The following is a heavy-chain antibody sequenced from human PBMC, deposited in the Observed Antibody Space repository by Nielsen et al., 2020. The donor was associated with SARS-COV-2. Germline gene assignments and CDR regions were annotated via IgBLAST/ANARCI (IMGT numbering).Heavy chain of an antibody. CDR3: AKMGTSGWSVRAGYSYHYGMDV. J-gene: IGHJ6*02. Sequence: GESLKISCAASGFTFSSYWMSWVRQAPGKGLEWVANIKQDGSEKYYVDSVKGRFTISRDNAKNSLFLQMNNLRAEDTAVYYCAKMGTSGWSVRAGYSYHYGMDVWGQGTTVTVSS. CDR2: IKQDGSEK. D-gene: IGHD6-19*01. CDR1: GFTFSSYW. V-gene: IGHV3-7*01.